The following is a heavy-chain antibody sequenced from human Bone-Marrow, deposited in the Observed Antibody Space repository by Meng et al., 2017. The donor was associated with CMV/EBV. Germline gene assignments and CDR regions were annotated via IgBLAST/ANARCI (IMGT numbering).Heavy chain of an antibody. J-gene: IGHJ6*02. Sequence: ASVKVSCKPSGYTFTGYYMHWVRQAPGQGLEWMGWINPNSGGTNYAQKFQGRVTMTRDTSISTAYMELSRLRSDDTAVYYCARVALDYDFWSGYYPYYYYGMAVWGQGTTVTVSS. CDR3: ARVALDYDFWSGYYPYYYYGMAV. D-gene: IGHD3-3*01. V-gene: IGHV1-2*02. CDR2: INPNSGGT. CDR1: GYTFTGYY.